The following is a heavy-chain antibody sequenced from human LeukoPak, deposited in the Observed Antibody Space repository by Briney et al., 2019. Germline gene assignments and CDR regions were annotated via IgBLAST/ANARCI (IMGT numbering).Heavy chain of an antibody. Sequence: GGSLRLSCAASGFTFSSYGMHWVRQAPGTGLEWVALISYDGSNKYYADSVKGRFTISRDNSKNTLYLQMNSLRAEDTAVYYCAKDQGAGSSAHLDYWGQGTLVTVSS. CDR3: AKDQGAGSSAHLDY. J-gene: IGHJ4*02. D-gene: IGHD6-19*01. V-gene: IGHV3-30*18. CDR2: ISYDGSNK. CDR1: GFTFSSYG.